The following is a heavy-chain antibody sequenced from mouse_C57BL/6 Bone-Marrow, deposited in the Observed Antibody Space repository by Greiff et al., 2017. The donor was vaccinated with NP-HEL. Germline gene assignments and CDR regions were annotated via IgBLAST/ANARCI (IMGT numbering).Heavy chain of an antibody. V-gene: IGHV1-18*01. CDR3: ARRGIYYDYDWFAY. Sequence: EVQLQQSGPELVKPGASVKIPCKASGYTFTDYNMDWVKQSHGKSLEWIGDINPNNGGTIYNQKFKGKATLTVDQSSSTAYMELRSLTSEDTAVYYCARRGIYYDYDWFAYWGQGTLVTVSA. D-gene: IGHD2-4*01. J-gene: IGHJ3*01. CDR1: GYTFTDYN. CDR2: INPNNGGT.